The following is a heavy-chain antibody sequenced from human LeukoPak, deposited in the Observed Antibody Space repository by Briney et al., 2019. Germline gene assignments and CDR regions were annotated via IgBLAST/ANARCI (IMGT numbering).Heavy chain of an antibody. CDR3: ARGRSIVKPTYYMDV. V-gene: IGHV1-69*05. CDR2: IILIFGTA. CDR1: GGTFSSYA. D-gene: IGHD3-16*02. Sequence: GSSVKVSCKASGGTFSSYAISWVRQAPGQGLEWMGGIILIFGTANYAQKFQGRVTITTDESTSTAYMELSSLRSEDTAVYYCARGRSIVKPTYYMDVWGKGTTVTVSS. J-gene: IGHJ6*03.